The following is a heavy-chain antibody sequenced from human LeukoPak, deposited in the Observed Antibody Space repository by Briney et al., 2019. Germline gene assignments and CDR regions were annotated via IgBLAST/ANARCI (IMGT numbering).Heavy chain of an antibody. J-gene: IGHJ3*02. Sequence: GGSLRLSCAASEFTLRSEWMSWLRQTPGKGLEWVSSISSSSSYIYYADSVKGRFTISRDNAKNSLYLQMNSLRAEDTAVYYCARVVGSGWYHDAFDIWGQGTMVTVSS. CDR3: ARVVGSGWYHDAFDI. CDR2: ISSSSSYI. CDR1: EFTLRSEW. D-gene: IGHD6-19*01. V-gene: IGHV3-21*01.